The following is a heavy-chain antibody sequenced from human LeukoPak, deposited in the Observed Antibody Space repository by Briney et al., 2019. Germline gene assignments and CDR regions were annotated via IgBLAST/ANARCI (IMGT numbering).Heavy chain of an antibody. V-gene: IGHV4-4*09. Sequence: SETLSLTCSVSGGSIRSDYWSWIRQPPGKGLEWIGNIYSTGSTNSNPSLRSRVTISVDTSKNQLSLRLRSVTAADTAVYYCARLSVEAALDLWGQGTLVTVSS. CDR1: GGSIRSDY. D-gene: IGHD2-15*01. CDR3: ARLSVEAALDL. J-gene: IGHJ5*02. CDR2: IYSTGST.